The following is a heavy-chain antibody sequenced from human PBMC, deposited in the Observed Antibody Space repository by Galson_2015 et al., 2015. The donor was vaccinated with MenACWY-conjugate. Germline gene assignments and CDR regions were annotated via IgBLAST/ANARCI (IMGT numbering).Heavy chain of an antibody. Sequence: SLRLACAASGFTFSSYWMHWVRQAPGKGLVWVSRINRDGSSTSYADSVKGRFTISRDNAKNTLYLQMNSLRAEDTAVYYCARAYGDYVFGAFDIWGQGTMVTVSS. CDR1: GFTFSSYW. CDR3: ARAYGDYVFGAFDI. CDR2: INRDGSST. V-gene: IGHV3-74*01. J-gene: IGHJ3*02. D-gene: IGHD4-17*01.